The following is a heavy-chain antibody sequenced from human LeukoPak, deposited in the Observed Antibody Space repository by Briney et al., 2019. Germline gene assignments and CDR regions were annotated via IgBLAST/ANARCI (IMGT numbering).Heavy chain of an antibody. V-gene: IGHV4-39*07. CDR3: ARVSSGWYRRVAGFDY. CDR1: GGSISSSSYY. Sequence: SDTLSLTCTVSGGSISSSSYYWGWIRQPPGKGLEWIGSIYHSGSTYYNPSLKSRVTISVDTSKNQFSLKLSSVTAADTAVYYCARVSSGWYRRVAGFDYWGQGTLVTVSS. J-gene: IGHJ4*02. CDR2: IYHSGST. D-gene: IGHD6-19*01.